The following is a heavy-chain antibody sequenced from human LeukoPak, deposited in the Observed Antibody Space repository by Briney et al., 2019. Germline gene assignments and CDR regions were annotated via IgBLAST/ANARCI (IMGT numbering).Heavy chain of an antibody. CDR2: INHSGST. V-gene: IGHV4-34*01. J-gene: IGHJ5*02. D-gene: IGHD3-10*01. CDR1: GGSFSGYY. Sequence: SETLSLTCAVYGGSFSGYYWSWIRQPPGKGLEWIGEINHSGSTNYNPSLKSRVTISVDTSKNQFSLKLSSVTAADTAVYYCARGRKYYDGSGSYSWFDPWGQGTLVTVSS. CDR3: ARGRKYYDGSGSYSWFDP.